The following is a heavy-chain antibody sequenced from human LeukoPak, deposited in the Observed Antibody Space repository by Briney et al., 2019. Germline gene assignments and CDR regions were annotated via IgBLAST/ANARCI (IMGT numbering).Heavy chain of an antibody. CDR1: GYTFTGYY. Sequence: GASVTVSCTASGYTFTGYYMHWVRPAPGQGREWMGWINPNSGGTNYAQKFQGRVTMTRDTSISTAYMELSRLRSDDTAVYYCARANIAARTFDYWGQGTLVTVSS. CDR2: INPNSGGT. CDR3: ARANIAARTFDY. V-gene: IGHV1-2*02. J-gene: IGHJ4*02. D-gene: IGHD6-6*01.